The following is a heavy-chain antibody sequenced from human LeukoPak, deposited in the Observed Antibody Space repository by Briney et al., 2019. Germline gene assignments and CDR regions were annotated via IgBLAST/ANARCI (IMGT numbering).Heavy chain of an antibody. V-gene: IGHV3-23*01. D-gene: IGHD6-19*01. CDR2: ISGGGGST. J-gene: IGHJ4*02. CDR1: GFTFSSYA. CDR3: AKGIAVAVYYFDY. Sequence: QPGGSLRLSCAASGFTFSSYAMSWVRQAPGKGLEWVSAISGGGGSTYYADSVKGRFTISRDNSKNTLYLQMNSLRAEDTAVYYCAKGIAVAVYYFDYWGQGTLVTVSS.